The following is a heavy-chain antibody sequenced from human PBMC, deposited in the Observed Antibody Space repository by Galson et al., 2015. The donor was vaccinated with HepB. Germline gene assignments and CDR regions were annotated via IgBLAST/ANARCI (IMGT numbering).Heavy chain of an antibody. D-gene: IGHD1-26*01. Sequence: SLRLSCAASGFTFSSYGMHWVRQAPGKGLEWVAVISYDGSNKYYADSVKGRFTISRDNSKNTLYLQMNSLRAEDTAVYYCANGIIGWGLLYWGQGTLVTVSS. CDR2: ISYDGSNK. CDR3: ANGIIGWGLLY. CDR1: GFTFSSYG. V-gene: IGHV3-30*18. J-gene: IGHJ4*02.